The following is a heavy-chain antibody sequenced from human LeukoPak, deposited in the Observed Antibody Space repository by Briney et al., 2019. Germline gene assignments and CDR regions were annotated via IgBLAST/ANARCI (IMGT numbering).Heavy chain of an antibody. CDR2: ISAYNGNT. Sequence: ASVKLSCNASGYTFTSYGISWVRQAPGQGLEWMGWISAYNGNTNYAQKLQGRVTMSTDTSTSTAYMELRSLRSDDTAVYYCAADFWQWLAHDAFDIWGQGTMVTVSS. J-gene: IGHJ3*02. CDR3: AADFWQWLAHDAFDI. CDR1: GYTFTSYG. D-gene: IGHD6-19*01. V-gene: IGHV1-18*04.